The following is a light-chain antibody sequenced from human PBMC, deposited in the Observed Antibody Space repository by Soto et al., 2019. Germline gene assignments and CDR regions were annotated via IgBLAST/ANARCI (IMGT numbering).Light chain of an antibody. CDR3: QSYDSSLSAPV. V-gene: IGLV1-40*01. CDR2: GNS. CDR1: SPNIGAGYD. J-gene: IGLJ1*01. Sequence: QSVLTQPPSVSGAPGQRVTISCTGSSPNIGAGYDVHWYQQLPGTAPKLLIYGNSNRPSGVPDRFSGSKSGTSASLAITGLQAEDEVDYYCQSYDSSLSAPVFGTGTKLTVL.